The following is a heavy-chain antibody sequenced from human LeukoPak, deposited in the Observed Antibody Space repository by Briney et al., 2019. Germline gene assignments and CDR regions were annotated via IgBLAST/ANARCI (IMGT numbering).Heavy chain of an antibody. Sequence: GGSLRLSCTASGFTFGDYAMSWFRQAPGKGLEWVGFIRNKAYDGTTQYAASVKGRFTISRDDSRSIAYLQMNSLKTEDTAVYYCTRDSRIAAVYYFAYWGQGTLVTVSS. D-gene: IGHD6-13*01. V-gene: IGHV3-49*03. CDR2: IRNKAYDGTT. CDR1: GFTFGDYA. CDR3: TRDSRIAAVYYFAY. J-gene: IGHJ4*02.